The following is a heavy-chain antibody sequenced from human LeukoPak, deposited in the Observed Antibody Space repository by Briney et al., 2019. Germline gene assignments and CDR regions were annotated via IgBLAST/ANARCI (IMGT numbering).Heavy chain of an antibody. D-gene: IGHD3-22*01. CDR2: IYYSGST. V-gene: IGHV4-38-2*02. CDR3: ARAPKAHDSSLYNWFDP. J-gene: IGHJ5*02. CDR1: GYSISSGYY. Sequence: SETLSLTCTVSGYSISSGYYWGWIRQPPGKGLEWIGSIYYSGSTYYNPSLKSRVTISVDTSKNQFSLKLSSVTAADTAVYYCARAPKAHDSSLYNWFDPWGQGTLVTVSS.